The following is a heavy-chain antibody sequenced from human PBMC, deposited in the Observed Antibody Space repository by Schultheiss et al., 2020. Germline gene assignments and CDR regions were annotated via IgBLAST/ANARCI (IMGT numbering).Heavy chain of an antibody. CDR1: GGTFSSYA. J-gene: IGHJ6*02. D-gene: IGHD4-23*01. CDR3: ARDGLKSDLSPTVITWVDYFYYGMDV. Sequence: ASVKVSCKASGGTFSSYAISWVRQAPGQGLEWMGWISPYNGDTYYAQTFQGRVTMTTDISTTTAYMELRTLRSDDTAVYYCARDGLKSDLSPTVITWVDYFYYGMDVWGQGTTVTVSS. V-gene: IGHV1-18*01. CDR2: ISPYNGDT.